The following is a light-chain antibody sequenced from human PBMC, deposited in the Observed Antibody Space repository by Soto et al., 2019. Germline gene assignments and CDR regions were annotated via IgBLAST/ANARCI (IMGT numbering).Light chain of an antibody. V-gene: IGLV2-14*01. J-gene: IGLJ2*01. Sequence: QSALTQPASVSGSPGQSIAISCTGTSSDVGDYKSVSWYQQHPGKVPKLLIFEVSNRPSGVSNRFSGSKSGNTASLTISGLQAEDEADYFCSSYIDSNTLVFGGGTKLTVL. CDR2: EVS. CDR1: SSDVGDYKS. CDR3: SSYIDSNTLV.